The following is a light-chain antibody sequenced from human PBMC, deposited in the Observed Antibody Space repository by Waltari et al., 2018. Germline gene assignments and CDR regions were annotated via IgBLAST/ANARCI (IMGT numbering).Light chain of an antibody. CDR2: EVT. CDR1: SSDVGNYNL. Sequence: QSALTQPASVSGSPGQSITISCTGTSSDVGNYNLVSWYQQHPGKAPKFMIYEVTKRPSGVSDRFSGSKSGNTASLTISGLQAEDEADYYCCSYAGDTTWVFGRGTKLTVL. V-gene: IGLV2-23*02. J-gene: IGLJ3*02. CDR3: CSYAGDTTWV.